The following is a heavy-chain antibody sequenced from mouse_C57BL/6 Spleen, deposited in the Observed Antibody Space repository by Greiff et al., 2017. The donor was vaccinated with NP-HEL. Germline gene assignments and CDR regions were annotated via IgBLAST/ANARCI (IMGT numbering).Heavy chain of an antibody. Sequence: QVHLQQPGPELVKPGASVKLSCKASGYTFPSYWMHWVKQRPGRGLEWIGRIDPNNGGTKYNEKFKSKATLTVDKPSSTAYMQLSSLTSEDSAVYYCARSDDGYYDGFDYWGKGTTLTVSS. CDR1: GYTFPSYW. J-gene: IGHJ2*01. D-gene: IGHD2-3*01. CDR2: IDPNNGGT. V-gene: IGHV1-72*01. CDR3: ARSDDGYYDGFDY.